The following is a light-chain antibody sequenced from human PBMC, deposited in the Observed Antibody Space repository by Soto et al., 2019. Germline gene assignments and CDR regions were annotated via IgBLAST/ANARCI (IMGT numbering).Light chain of an antibody. CDR1: QSVSSSY. V-gene: IGKV3-20*01. J-gene: IGKJ1*01. Sequence: EIVLTQSPGTLSLSPGERATLSCRASQSVSSSYLAWYQQKPGQAPRLRIYGASSRATGIPDRFSGSGSGTDFTLTISRMEPEDFAVYYCQQYGSSPQWTFGQGTKVEI. CDR3: QQYGSSPQWT. CDR2: GAS.